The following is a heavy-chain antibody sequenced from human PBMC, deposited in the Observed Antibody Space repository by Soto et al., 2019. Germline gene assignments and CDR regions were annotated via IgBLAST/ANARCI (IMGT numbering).Heavy chain of an antibody. CDR1: GFTFNAYA. Sequence: GGSLRLSCAASGFTFNAYAMTWVRQPPGKGLEWVSAIGGSGGNRYYAASVKGRFTISRDNSKYTVDLQMNSLRAEDTAVYFCTSSEVVGATSVAFDIWGQGTMVTVSS. CDR3: TSSEVVGATSVAFDI. D-gene: IGHD1-26*01. V-gene: IGHV3-23*01. J-gene: IGHJ3*02. CDR2: IGGSGGNR.